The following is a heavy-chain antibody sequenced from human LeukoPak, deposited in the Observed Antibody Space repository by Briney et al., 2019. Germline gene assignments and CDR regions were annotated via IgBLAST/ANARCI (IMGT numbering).Heavy chain of an antibody. V-gene: IGHV4-59*02. CDR3: ARVGYNWNDVGPFDP. J-gene: IGHJ5*02. CDR2: IYYSGNT. D-gene: IGHD1-20*01. Sequence: SETLSLTCTVSGGSVKNYHWSWIRQPPGKGLDWIGYIYYSGNTNYNPSLKSRVTISVDTSKNQFSLKLSSVTSADTAVYYCARVGYNWNDVGPFDPWGQGTLVTVSS. CDR1: GGSVKNYH.